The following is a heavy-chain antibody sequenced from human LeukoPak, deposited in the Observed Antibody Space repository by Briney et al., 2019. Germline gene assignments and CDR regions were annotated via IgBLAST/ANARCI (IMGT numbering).Heavy chain of an antibody. V-gene: IGHV4-59*01. Sequence: SETLSLTCTVSGGSISSYYWSWIRQPPGEGLEWIGYIYYAGNTNYNPSLKSRVTISVDTSKNQFSLKLSSVTAADTAVYYCARGGFAHWVTAVGFEYWGQGTLVTVSS. CDR3: ARGGFAHWVTAVGFEY. D-gene: IGHD2-21*02. CDR1: GGSISSYY. CDR2: IYYAGNT. J-gene: IGHJ4*02.